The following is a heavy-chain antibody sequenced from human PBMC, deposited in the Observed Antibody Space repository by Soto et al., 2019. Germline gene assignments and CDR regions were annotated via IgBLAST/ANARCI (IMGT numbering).Heavy chain of an antibody. CDR2: IIPILGIA. J-gene: IGHJ5*02. CDR3: AREYYDIVTGYYGYNWFDP. D-gene: IGHD3-9*01. CDR1: GGTFSSYT. Sequence: QVQLVQSGAEVKKPGSSVKVSCKASGGTFSSYTISWVRQAPGQGLEWMGRIIPILGIANYAQKFQGRVTISADKSTSTAYMELSSLRSEDTAVYYCAREYYDIVTGYYGYNWFDPWGQGTLVTVSS. V-gene: IGHV1-69*08.